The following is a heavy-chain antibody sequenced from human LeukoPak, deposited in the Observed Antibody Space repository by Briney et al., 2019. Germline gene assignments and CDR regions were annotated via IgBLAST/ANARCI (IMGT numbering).Heavy chain of an antibody. D-gene: IGHD4-17*01. CDR1: GGSISSYY. CDR2: INHSGST. Sequence: SETLSLTCTVSGGSISSYYWSWIRQPPGKGLEWIGEINHSGSTNYNPSLKSRVTISVDTSKNQFSLKLSSVTAADTAVYYCARANTVTTRFDYWGQGTLVTVSS. V-gene: IGHV4-34*01. CDR3: ARANTVTTRFDY. J-gene: IGHJ4*02.